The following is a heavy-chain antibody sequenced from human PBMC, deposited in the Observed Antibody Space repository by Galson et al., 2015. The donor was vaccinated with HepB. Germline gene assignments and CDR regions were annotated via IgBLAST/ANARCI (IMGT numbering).Heavy chain of an antibody. CDR2: IWYDGSNK. D-gene: IGHD6-13*01. V-gene: IGHV3-33*01. J-gene: IGHJ4*02. CDR1: GFTFSSYG. Sequence: SLRLSCAASGFTFSSYGMHWVRQAPGKGLEWVAVIWYDGSNKYYADSVKGRFTTSRDNSKNTLYLQMNSLRAEDTAVYYCARDWGGIAAQYYFDYWGQGTLVTVSS. CDR3: ARDWGGIAAQYYFDY.